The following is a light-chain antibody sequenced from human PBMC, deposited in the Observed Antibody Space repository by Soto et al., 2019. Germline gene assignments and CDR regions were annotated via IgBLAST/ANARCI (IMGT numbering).Light chain of an antibody. V-gene: IGLV4-69*01. CDR1: SGHSSYA. CDR2: LDSDGSH. CDR3: QTWVTGPPYV. J-gene: IGLJ1*01. Sequence: QPVLTQSPSASASLVASVKRTCTLSSGHSSYAIAWHQQQPEKGPRFLMKLDSDGSHNKGDGIPNRFSGSSSGAERYLTISSLQSEDEADYYCQTWVTGPPYVFGTGTKLTVL.